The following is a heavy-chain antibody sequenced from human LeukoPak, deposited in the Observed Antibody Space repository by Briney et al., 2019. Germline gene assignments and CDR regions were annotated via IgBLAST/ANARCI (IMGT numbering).Heavy chain of an antibody. V-gene: IGHV3-64*04. CDR2: IGTNGGST. J-gene: IGHJ3*02. D-gene: IGHD2-15*01. CDR3: ARDRLYDHDAFDI. Sequence: GGSLRLSCSASGFTFSNYAVHWVRQAPGKGLEYVSAIGTNGGSTYYADSVKGRFTISRDNSKNTLDLQMNSLRAEDTAVYYCARDRLYDHDAFDIWGQGTMVTVSS. CDR1: GFTFSNYA.